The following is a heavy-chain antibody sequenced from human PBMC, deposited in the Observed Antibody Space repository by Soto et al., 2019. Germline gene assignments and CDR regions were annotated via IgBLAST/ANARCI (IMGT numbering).Heavy chain of an antibody. D-gene: IGHD5-18*01. J-gene: IGHJ6*02. CDR3: ARSSGYSYGPYYYCMDV. CDR2: IIPIFGTA. CDR1: GGTFSSYA. Sequence: SVKVSCKASGGTFSSYAISWARQAPGQGLEWMGGIIPIFGTANYAQKFQGRVTITADESTSTAYMELSSLRSEDTAVYYCARSSGYSYGPYYYCMDVWGQGTTVTVSS. V-gene: IGHV1-69*13.